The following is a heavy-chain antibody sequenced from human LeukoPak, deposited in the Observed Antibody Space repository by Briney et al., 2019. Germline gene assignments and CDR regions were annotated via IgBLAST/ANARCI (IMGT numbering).Heavy chain of an antibody. J-gene: IGHJ2*01. V-gene: IGHV3-30*02. CDR1: GFTFSSYG. CDR2: IRYDGSNK. Sequence: GGSLRLSCAASGFTFSSYGMHWVRQAPGKGLEWVAFIRYDGSNKYYADSVKGRFTISRDNSKNTLYLQMNSLRAEDTAVYYCARDRGQWLVDWYFDLWGRGTLVTVSS. D-gene: IGHD6-19*01. CDR3: ARDRGQWLVDWYFDL.